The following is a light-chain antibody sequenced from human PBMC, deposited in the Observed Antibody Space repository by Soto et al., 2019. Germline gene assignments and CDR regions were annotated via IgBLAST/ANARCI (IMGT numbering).Light chain of an antibody. Sequence: IEMPQSPSTLYASVGDRVTITCRASQTISNWLAWYQVTQGKAPNILMHDASSLESGVPSRFRGSASWTEFTLPISRLQPDDFEVYYCQQYNRYAVTFGQGTKVDIK. CDR1: QTISNW. V-gene: IGKV1-5*01. J-gene: IGKJ1*01. CDR3: QQYNRYAVT. CDR2: DAS.